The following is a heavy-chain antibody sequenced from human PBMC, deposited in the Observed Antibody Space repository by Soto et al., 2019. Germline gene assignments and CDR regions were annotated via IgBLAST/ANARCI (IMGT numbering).Heavy chain of an antibody. Sequence: GESLKISRKGSGYRFTSSRISLVRPMPGKGLEWMGIIYPGDSDTRYSPSFQGQVTISADKSISTAYLQWSSLKASDTAMYYCARHRRTTVAKLYFDNWGQGDLVTGS. CDR2: IYPGDSDT. CDR1: GYRFTSSR. V-gene: IGHV5-51*01. D-gene: IGHD4-4*01. CDR3: ARHRRTTVAKLYFDN. J-gene: IGHJ4*02.